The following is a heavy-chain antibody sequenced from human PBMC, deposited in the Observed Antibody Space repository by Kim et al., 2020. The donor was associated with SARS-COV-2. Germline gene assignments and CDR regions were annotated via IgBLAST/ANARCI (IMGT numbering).Heavy chain of an antibody. V-gene: IGHV3-23*01. CDR2: ISGSGGST. CDR1: GFTFSSYA. J-gene: IGHJ4*02. Sequence: GGSLRLSCAASGFTFSSYAMSWVRQAPGKGLEWVSAISGSGGSTYYADSVKGRFTISRDNSKNTLYLQMNSLRAEDTAVYYCAKDHLHPRGFGKTWYYFDYWGQGTLVTVSS. D-gene: IGHD3-10*01. CDR3: AKDHLHPRGFGKTWYYFDY.